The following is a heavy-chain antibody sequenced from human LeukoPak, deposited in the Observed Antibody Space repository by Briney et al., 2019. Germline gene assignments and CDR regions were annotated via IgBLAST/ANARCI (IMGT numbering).Heavy chain of an antibody. CDR3: ARTGYYYDSSGYYYTDY. CDR1: GGSISSSSYY. Sequence: PSETLSLTCTVSGGSISSSSYYWGWIRQPPGKGLEWIGSIYYSGSTYYNPSLKSRVTISVDTSKNQFSLKLSSVTAADTAVYYCARTGYYYDSSGYYYTDYWGQGTLVTVSS. V-gene: IGHV4-39*01. J-gene: IGHJ4*02. D-gene: IGHD3-22*01. CDR2: IYYSGST.